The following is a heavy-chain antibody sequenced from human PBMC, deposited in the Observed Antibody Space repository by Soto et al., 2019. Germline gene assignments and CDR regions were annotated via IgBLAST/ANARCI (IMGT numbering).Heavy chain of an antibody. V-gene: IGHV3-21*01. D-gene: IGHD3-10*01. J-gene: IGHJ6*03. CDR2: ISSSSSYI. Sequence: GGSLRLSCAASGFTFSSYSMNWVRQAPGKGLEWVSSISSSSSYIYYADSVKGRFTISRDNAKNSLYLQMNSLRAEDTAVYYCARGIGEVRFYYYYMDVWGKGTTVTVSS. CDR1: GFTFSSYS. CDR3: ARGIGEVRFYYYYMDV.